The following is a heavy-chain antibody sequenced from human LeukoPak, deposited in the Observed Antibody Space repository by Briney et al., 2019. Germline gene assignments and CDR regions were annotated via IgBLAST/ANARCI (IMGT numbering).Heavy chain of an antibody. J-gene: IGHJ4*02. CDR1: GFTFSSYA. Sequence: GGSLRLSCAASGFTFSSYAVTWVRQAPGKGLEWASAISGSGGSTYYADSVKGRFTISRDNSKNTLYSQMNSLRAEDTAMYYCAKGGYSSSSPPDYWGQGTLVTVSS. CDR3: AKGGYSSSSPPDY. CDR2: ISGSGGST. D-gene: IGHD6-13*01. V-gene: IGHV3-23*01.